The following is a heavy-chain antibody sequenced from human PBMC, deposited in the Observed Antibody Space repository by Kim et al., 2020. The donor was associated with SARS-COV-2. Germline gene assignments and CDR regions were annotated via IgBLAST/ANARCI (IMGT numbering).Heavy chain of an antibody. CDR3: ARGDCSSTSCRVTLTGWFDP. D-gene: IGHD2-2*01. J-gene: IGHJ5*02. V-gene: IGHV1-3*01. CDR2: INAGNGNT. Sequence: ASVKVSCKASGYTFTSYAMHWVRQAPGQRLEWMGWINAGNGNTKYSQKFQGRVTITRDTSASTAYMELSSLRSEDTAVYYCARGDCSSTSCRVTLTGWFDPWGQGTLVTVSS. CDR1: GYTFTSYA.